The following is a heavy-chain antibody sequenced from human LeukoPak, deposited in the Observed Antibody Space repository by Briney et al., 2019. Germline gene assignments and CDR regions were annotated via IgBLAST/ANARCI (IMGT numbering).Heavy chain of an antibody. CDR3: ARERNGYPDAFDI. CDR2: IYSAGST. V-gene: IGHV3-66*01. D-gene: IGHD3-16*02. CDR1: GFTVSSNY. Sequence: GGSLRLSCAASGFTVSSNYMSWVRQAPGKGLEWVSVIYSAGSTYYADSVKGRFTISRDNSKNTLYLQMNSLRAEDTAVYYCARERNGYPDAFDIWGQGTMVTVSS. J-gene: IGHJ3*02.